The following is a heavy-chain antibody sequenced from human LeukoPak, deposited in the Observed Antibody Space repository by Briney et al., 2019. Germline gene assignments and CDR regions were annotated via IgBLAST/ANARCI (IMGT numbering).Heavy chain of an antibody. CDR1: GYNFTIYW. CDR3: AIFDFLFGEIDNWFDP. J-gene: IGHJ5*02. CDR2: IYPGDSDT. V-gene: IGHV5-51*01. Sequence: GGSLQISFKGSGYNFTIYWIGLVRPMPGKGLEWMGIIYPGDSDTRYSPSFQGQVTISADKSISTAYLQWSSLKASDTAMYYCAIFDFLFGEIDNWFDPWGQGTLVTVSS. D-gene: IGHD3-16*01.